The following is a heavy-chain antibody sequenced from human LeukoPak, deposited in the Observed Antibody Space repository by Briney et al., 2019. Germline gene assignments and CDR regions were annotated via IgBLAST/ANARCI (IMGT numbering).Heavy chain of an antibody. D-gene: IGHD3-22*01. V-gene: IGHV3-23*01. CDR2: ISGGGGST. J-gene: IGHJ4*02. CDR1: GFTFSSYA. Sequence: GGSLRLSCAASGFTFSSYAMSWVRQAPGKGLEWVSAISGGGGSTYYADSVKGRFTISRDNSKNTLYLQMNSLRAEDTAVYYCAKDDGSSGYFDYWGQGTLVTVSS. CDR3: AKDDGSSGYFDY.